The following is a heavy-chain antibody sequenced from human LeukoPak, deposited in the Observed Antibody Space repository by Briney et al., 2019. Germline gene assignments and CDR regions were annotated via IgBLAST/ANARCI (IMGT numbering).Heavy chain of an antibody. Sequence: PGGSLRLSCATSGFTFSGSTIQWVRQAPGKGLEWVSSISSSSSYIYYADSVKGRFTISRDNAKNSLYLQMNSPRAEDAAVYYCARGGYSSGWYGDSDAFDIWGQGTMVTVSS. CDR1: GFTFSGST. CDR2: ISSSSSYI. J-gene: IGHJ3*02. V-gene: IGHV3-21*01. CDR3: ARGGYSSGWYGDSDAFDI. D-gene: IGHD6-19*01.